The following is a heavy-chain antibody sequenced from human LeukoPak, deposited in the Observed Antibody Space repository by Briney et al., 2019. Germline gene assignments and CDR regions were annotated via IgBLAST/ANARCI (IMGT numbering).Heavy chain of an antibody. J-gene: IGHJ4*02. Sequence: GGSLRLSCAASGFTFNAYAIHWVRQAPGKRLEWVAFIRKDGNDEKYADSVKGRFTISRDNSKNMVYLQMNNLQTEDTSIYYCAKDRGDYPPYFDHWGQGTLVTVSS. V-gene: IGHV3-30*02. CDR1: GFTFNAYA. D-gene: IGHD2-21*02. CDR2: IRKDGNDE. CDR3: AKDRGDYPPYFDH.